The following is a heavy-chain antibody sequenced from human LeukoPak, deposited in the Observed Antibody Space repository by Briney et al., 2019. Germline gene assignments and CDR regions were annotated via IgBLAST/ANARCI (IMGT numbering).Heavy chain of an antibody. J-gene: IGHJ4*02. CDR1: GFTFSSYG. Sequence: PGGSLRLSCAASGFTFSSYGMSWVRQAPGKGLEWVSATSGSGGSTYYADSVKGRFTISRDNSKNTLYLQMNSLRAEDTAVYYCARGGYSYGWDYWGQGTLVTVSS. V-gene: IGHV3-23*01. CDR2: TSGSGGST. CDR3: ARGGYSYGWDY. D-gene: IGHD5-18*01.